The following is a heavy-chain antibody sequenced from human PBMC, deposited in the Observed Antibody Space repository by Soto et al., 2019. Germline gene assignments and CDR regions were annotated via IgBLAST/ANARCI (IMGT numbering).Heavy chain of an antibody. CDR3: ARQNSDYGDYEFPDAFDI. CDR2: IYYSGST. D-gene: IGHD4-17*01. V-gene: IGHV4-59*01. J-gene: IGHJ3*02. CDR1: GGSISSYY. Sequence: SETLSLTCTVSGGSISSYYWSWIRQPPGKGLEWIGYIYYSGSTNYNPSLKSRVTISVDTSKNQFSLKLSSVTAADTAVYYCARQNSDYGDYEFPDAFDIWGQGTMVTVSS.